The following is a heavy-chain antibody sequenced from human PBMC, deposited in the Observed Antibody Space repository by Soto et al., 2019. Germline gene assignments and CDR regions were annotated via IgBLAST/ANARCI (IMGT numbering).Heavy chain of an antibody. CDR2: IIPIFGTA. J-gene: IGHJ4*02. CDR3: ATGSGYCSGGSCYSDLDY. D-gene: IGHD2-15*01. Sequence: SVKVSCKASGGTFSSYAISWVRQAPGQGLEWMGGIIPIFGTANYAQKFQGRVTITADESTSTAYMELSSLRSEDTAVYYCATGSGYCSGGSCYSDLDYWGQGTLVTVSS. CDR1: GGTFSSYA. V-gene: IGHV1-69*13.